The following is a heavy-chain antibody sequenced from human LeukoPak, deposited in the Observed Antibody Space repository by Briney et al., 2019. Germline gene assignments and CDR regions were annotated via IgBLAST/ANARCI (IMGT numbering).Heavy chain of an antibody. J-gene: IGHJ4*02. CDR1: GGSFSGYY. CDR2: IYYSGST. CDR3: ARLPSYYYGSGSYFDY. V-gene: IGHV4-34*01. Sequence: SETLSLTCAVYGGSFSGYYWSWIRQPPGKGLEWIGSIYYSGSTYYNPSLKSRVTISVDTSKNQFSLKLSSVTAADTAVYYCARLPSYYYGSGSYFDYWGQGTLVTVSS. D-gene: IGHD3-10*01.